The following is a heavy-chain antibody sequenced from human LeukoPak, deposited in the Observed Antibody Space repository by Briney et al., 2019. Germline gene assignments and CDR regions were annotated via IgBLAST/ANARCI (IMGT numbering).Heavy chain of an antibody. Sequence: GGSLRLSCAASGFTVSSSYMSWVRQAPGKGLEWVSLIYSGGSTYYAASVKGRFTISRDNSKNTLYLQMNSLRPEDTAVYYCAKVVTGYCSTTSCPFDSWGQGTLVTVSS. CDR3: AKVVTGYCSTTSCPFDS. CDR2: IYSGGST. CDR1: GFTVSSSY. D-gene: IGHD2-2*01. V-gene: IGHV3-53*01. J-gene: IGHJ4*02.